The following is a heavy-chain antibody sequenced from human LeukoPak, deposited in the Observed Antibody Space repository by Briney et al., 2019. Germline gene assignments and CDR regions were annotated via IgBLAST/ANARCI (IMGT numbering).Heavy chain of an antibody. CDR2: ISTSGST. J-gene: IGHJ4*02. D-gene: IGHD1-26*01. Sequence: SETLSLTCTVSGGSISSYYWSWIRQPAGKGPEWIGRISTSGSTNYNPSLKSRVTMSADTSKNQFSLKLSSVTAADTAVYFCARVGGWEPKLHGVTFDYLGQGTLVTVSS. CDR3: ARVGGWEPKLHGVTFDY. V-gene: IGHV4-4*07. CDR1: GGSISSYY.